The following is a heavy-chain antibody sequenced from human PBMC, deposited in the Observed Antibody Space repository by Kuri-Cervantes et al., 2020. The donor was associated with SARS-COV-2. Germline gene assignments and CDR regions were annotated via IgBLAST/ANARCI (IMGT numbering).Heavy chain of an antibody. V-gene: IGHV1-8*01. CDR2: MNPNSGYT. CDR1: GYTFTSYD. D-gene: IGHD6-13*01. J-gene: IGHJ6*02. CDR3: ARRFYGSSWYNYYYYGMDV. Sequence: ASVKVSCKASGYTFTSYDINWVRQATGQGLEWMGWMNPNSGYTGYAQKFQGRVTMTRNTSISTAYMELSSLRSEDTAVYYCARRFYGSSWYNYYYYGMDVWGQGTTVTV.